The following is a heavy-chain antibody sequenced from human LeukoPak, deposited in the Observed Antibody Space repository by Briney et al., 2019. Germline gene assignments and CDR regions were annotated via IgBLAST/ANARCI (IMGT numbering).Heavy chain of an antibody. V-gene: IGHV3-11*04. CDR3: ARDRTRETFDY. Sequence: GGSLRLSCAASGFTFSEYYMSWIRQAPGKGLEWVSFISSGGNTINYADSMKGRFTISRDNAKNSLYLQTNSLRAEDTAVYYCARDRTRETFDYWGRGTLVTVSS. CDR1: GFTFSEYY. D-gene: IGHD1-1*01. CDR2: ISSGGNTI. J-gene: IGHJ4*02.